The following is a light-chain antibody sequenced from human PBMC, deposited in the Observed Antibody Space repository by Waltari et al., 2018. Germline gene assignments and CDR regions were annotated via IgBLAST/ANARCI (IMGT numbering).Light chain of an antibody. Sequence: DILMTQSPSTPSASVGDRVTSTGRASQSLSNWLAWYQQKPGKAPKVLIYKASTLESGVPSRFSGSGSGTEFTLTISSLQPDDFATYYCQQYRNLWTFGQGTKVEIK. CDR3: QQYRNLWT. J-gene: IGKJ1*01. V-gene: IGKV1-5*03. CDR1: QSLSNW. CDR2: KAS.